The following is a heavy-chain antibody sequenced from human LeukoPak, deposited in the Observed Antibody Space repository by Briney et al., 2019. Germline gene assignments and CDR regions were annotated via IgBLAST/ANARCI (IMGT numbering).Heavy chain of an antibody. CDR1: GYTFTSNY. CDR2: INPSGGNT. CDR3: ARDGAIGYCSGGSCEPGYYFDY. Sequence: ASVKVSCKASGYTFTSNYMHWVRQAPGQGLEWMGIINPSGGNTRYAQKFQGRVTMTRDTSTSTVHMELSGLRSEDTAVYYCARDGAIGYCSGGSCEPGYYFDYWGQGTLVTVSS. D-gene: IGHD2-15*01. J-gene: IGHJ4*02. V-gene: IGHV1-46*01.